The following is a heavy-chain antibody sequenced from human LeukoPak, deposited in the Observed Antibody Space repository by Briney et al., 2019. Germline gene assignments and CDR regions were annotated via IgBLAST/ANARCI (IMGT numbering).Heavy chain of an antibody. V-gene: IGHV3-30*18. D-gene: IGHD5-12*01. Sequence: GRSMRLSCAASGFTLTTYGIDWVRQAPGKGMEWVAVISYEGSTKYYADSVKGRFTISRNNSKNTLYLQMDSLRAEDTAVYYCAKQMVVATNYFDYWGQGTLVTVSS. CDR2: ISYEGSTK. CDR3: AKQMVVATNYFDY. J-gene: IGHJ4*02. CDR1: GFTLTTYG.